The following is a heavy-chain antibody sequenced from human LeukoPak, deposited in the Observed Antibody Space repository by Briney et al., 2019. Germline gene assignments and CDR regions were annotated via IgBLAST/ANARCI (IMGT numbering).Heavy chain of an antibody. CDR2: INPSGGST. V-gene: IGHV1-46*01. J-gene: IGHJ3*02. D-gene: IGHD2-2*01. Sequence: ASVKVSCKASGYTFTSCYMHWVRQAPGQGLEWMGIINPSGGSTSYAQKFQGRVTMTRDTSTSTVYMELSSLRSEDTAVYYCARDLSTSGQNDAFDIWGQGTMVTVSS. CDR3: ARDLSTSGQNDAFDI. CDR1: GYTFTSCY.